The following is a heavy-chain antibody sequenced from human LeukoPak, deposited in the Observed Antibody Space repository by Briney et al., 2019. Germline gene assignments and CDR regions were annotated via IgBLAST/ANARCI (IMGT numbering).Heavy chain of an antibody. Sequence: SETLSLTCTVSGGSISTSRYSWGWIRQPPGKGLEWIGNILYSGTTYYNPSLKSRVTISVDTSKNQFCLKLSSVTAADTAVYYCARLDSATDDDYWGQGTLVTVSS. CDR3: ARLDSATDDDY. CDR1: GGSISTSRYS. V-gene: IGHV4-39*01. J-gene: IGHJ4*02. D-gene: IGHD1-1*01. CDR2: ILYSGTT.